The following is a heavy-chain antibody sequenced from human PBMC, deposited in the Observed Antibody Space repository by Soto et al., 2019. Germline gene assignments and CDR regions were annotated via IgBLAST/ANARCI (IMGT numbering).Heavy chain of an antibody. V-gene: IGHV2-5*02. CDR2: IYWDDDK. Sequence: QITLKESGPTLVKPTQTLTLTCTFSGFSFNTTGVGVGWIRQPPGRPLEWLTIIYWDDDKRYSPSLKSRLTITKDTSKDQVVLTLTNMDTVDTGTYFCAHRAVLCSGGTCYSHPFDSWGQGTLVTVSS. CDR3: AHRAVLCSGGTCYSHPFDS. CDR1: GFSFNTTGVG. J-gene: IGHJ4*02. D-gene: IGHD2-15*01.